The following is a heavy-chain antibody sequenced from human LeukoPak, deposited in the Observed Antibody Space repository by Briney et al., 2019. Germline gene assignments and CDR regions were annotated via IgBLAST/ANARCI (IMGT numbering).Heavy chain of an antibody. Sequence: PSETLSLTCAVYGGSFSGYYWSWIRQPPGKGLEWIGEINHSGSTNYNPSLKSRVTISVDTSKNQFSLKLSSVTAADTAVYYCARGDPVTMVRGVIITYYYYYGMDVWGQGTTVTVSS. CDR1: GGSFSGYY. D-gene: IGHD3-10*01. J-gene: IGHJ6*02. CDR3: ARGDPVTMVRGVIITYYYYYGMDV. CDR2: INHSGST. V-gene: IGHV4-34*01.